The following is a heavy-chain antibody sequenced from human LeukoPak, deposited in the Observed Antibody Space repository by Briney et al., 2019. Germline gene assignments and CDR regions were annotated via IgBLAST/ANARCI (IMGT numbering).Heavy chain of an antibody. CDR3: ARDFFHSSESRPFDY. CDR2: IFSRSESI. Sequence: GGSLRLSCAASGFNFGAYTVNWVRQAPGKGLEWVSCIFSRSESILYADSVKGRFSISRDNAKNLLYLQMDSLRVEDTAVYYCARDFFHSSESRPFDYWGQGTLVTVSS. J-gene: IGHJ4*02. D-gene: IGHD3-22*01. V-gene: IGHV3-21*06. CDR1: GFNFGAYT.